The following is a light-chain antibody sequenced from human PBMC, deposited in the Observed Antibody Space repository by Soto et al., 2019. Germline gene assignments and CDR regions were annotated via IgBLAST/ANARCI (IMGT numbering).Light chain of an antibody. CDR3: QHYSNSPPT. Sequence: EMVMTQSPATLSVSPGERVTLSCRASESVHRNLAWYQQKPGQGPSRLIYYASTRATGVPDRFTGSGSGTEFTLTISSLQSEDFGVYHCQHYSNSPPTFGPGTKVEIK. J-gene: IGKJ3*01. CDR2: YAS. CDR1: ESVHRN. V-gene: IGKV3-15*01.